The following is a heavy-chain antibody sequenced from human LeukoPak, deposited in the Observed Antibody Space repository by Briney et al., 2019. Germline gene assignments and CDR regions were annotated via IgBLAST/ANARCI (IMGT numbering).Heavy chain of an antibody. Sequence: PSETLSLTCTVSGGSISSSSYYWGWIRQPPGKGLEWIGSIYYSGSTYYNPSLKSRVTISVDTSKNQFSLKLSSVTAADTAVYYCARPRYFDWLLFEIWGQGTLVTVSS. CDR3: ARPRYFDWLLFEI. D-gene: IGHD3-9*01. CDR1: GGSISSSSYY. CDR2: IYYSGST. J-gene: IGHJ4*02. V-gene: IGHV4-39*01.